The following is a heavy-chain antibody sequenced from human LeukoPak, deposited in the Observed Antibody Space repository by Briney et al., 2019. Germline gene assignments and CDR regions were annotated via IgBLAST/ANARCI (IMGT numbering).Heavy chain of an antibody. CDR1: GGSISSYY. V-gene: IGHV4-59*08. J-gene: IGHJ4*02. CDR3: ARSRGDSTGWYTFDY. Sequence: PSETLSLTCNVSGGSISSYYWSWIRQPPGKGLEWIGYIHNSGSTRYSPSLESRVTASLDTSKNQISLKLSSVTAADTAVYYCARSRGDSTGWYTFDYWGQGTLVTVSS. CDR2: IHNSGST. D-gene: IGHD6-19*01.